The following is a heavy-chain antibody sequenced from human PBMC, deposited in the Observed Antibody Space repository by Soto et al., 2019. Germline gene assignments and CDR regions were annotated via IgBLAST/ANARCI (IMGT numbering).Heavy chain of an antibody. J-gene: IGHJ4*02. Sequence: QVQLVQSGAEVKKPGSSVKVSCKASGGTFSSYAISWVRQAPGQGLEWMGGIIPIFGTANYAQKFQGRVTXXAXEXRSTAYMELSSLRSEDTAVYYCARGRTYSYIGYFDYGGQGTLVTVSS. CDR1: GGTFSSYA. V-gene: IGHV1-69*12. D-gene: IGHD5-18*01. CDR3: ARGRTYSYIGYFDY. CDR2: IIPIFGTA.